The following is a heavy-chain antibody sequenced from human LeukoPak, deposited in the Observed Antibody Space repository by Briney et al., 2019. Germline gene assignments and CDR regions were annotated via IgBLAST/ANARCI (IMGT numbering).Heavy chain of an antibody. CDR1: GFTFSSYW. Sequence: GGSLRLSCAASGFTFSSYWMSWVRQAPGKGLEWVANIKQDGSEKYYVDSVKGRFTISRDNAKNSLYLRMNSLRAEDTAVYYCARIGYCSSTSCYTHLFDYWGQGTLVTVSS. D-gene: IGHD2-2*02. CDR3: ARIGYCSSTSCYTHLFDY. J-gene: IGHJ4*02. CDR2: IKQDGSEK. V-gene: IGHV3-7*01.